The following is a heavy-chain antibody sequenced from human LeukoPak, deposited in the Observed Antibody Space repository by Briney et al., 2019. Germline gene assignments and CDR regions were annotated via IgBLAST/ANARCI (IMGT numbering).Heavy chain of an antibody. D-gene: IGHD2-2*01. CDR1: GGTFSSYA. CDR3: ARAAAMREYYFDY. J-gene: IGHJ4*02. CDR2: IIPIFGTA. V-gene: IGHV1-69*05. Sequence: SVRVSCKASGGTFSSYAISWVRQAPGQGLEWMGGIIPIFGTANYAQKFQGRVTITTDESTSTAYMELSSLRPEDTAVYYCARAAAMREYYFDYWGQGTLVTVSS.